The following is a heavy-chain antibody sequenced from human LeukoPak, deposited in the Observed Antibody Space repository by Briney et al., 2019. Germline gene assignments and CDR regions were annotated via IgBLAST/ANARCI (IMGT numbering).Heavy chain of an antibody. CDR2: ISSSSSYI. CDR3: ARLVGGYSYGYSFDY. Sequence: GGSLGLSCAASGFTFSSYSMNWVRQAPGKGLEWVSSISSSSSYIYYADSVKGRFTISRDNAKNSLYLQMNSLRAEDTAVYYCARLVGGYSYGYSFDYWGQGTLVTVSS. D-gene: IGHD5-18*01. J-gene: IGHJ4*02. CDR1: GFTFSSYS. V-gene: IGHV3-21*01.